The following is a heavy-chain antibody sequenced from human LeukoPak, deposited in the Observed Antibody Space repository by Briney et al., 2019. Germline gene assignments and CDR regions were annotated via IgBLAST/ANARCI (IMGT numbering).Heavy chain of an antibody. J-gene: IGHJ5*02. D-gene: IGHD3-16*02. CDR1: GYTFTSYY. V-gene: IGHV1-46*01. CDR2: INPSGGST. Sequence: ASVKVSCKASGYTFTSYYMHWVRQVPGQGLEWMGIINPSGGSTSYAQKFQGRVTMTRDMSTSTVYMELSSLRSEDTAVYYCARESTDYVWGSYRPIRGWFDPWGQGTLVTVSS. CDR3: ARESTDYVWGSYRPIRGWFDP.